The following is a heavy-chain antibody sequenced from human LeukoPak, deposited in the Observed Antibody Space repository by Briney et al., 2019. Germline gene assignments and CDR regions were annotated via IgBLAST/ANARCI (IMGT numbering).Heavy chain of an antibody. Sequence: KPGGSLRLSCAASGGSISSRNWWGWVRQPPGKGLEWIGEISRTGSIDYDPSVRSRATISLDKSKSQFSLRLTSLTSADTAVYYCARGQGAADYWGQGILVIVSS. V-gene: IGHV4-4*02. D-gene: IGHD1-26*01. CDR2: ISRTGSI. CDR1: GGSISSRNW. J-gene: IGHJ4*02. CDR3: ARGQGAADY.